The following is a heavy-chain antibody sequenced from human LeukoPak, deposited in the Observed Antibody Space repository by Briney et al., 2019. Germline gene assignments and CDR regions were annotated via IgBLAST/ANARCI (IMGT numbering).Heavy chain of an antibody. Sequence: PGGSLRLSCAASGFTFSNYGMHWVRQAPGKGLEWVAVISYDGSNKYYADSVKGRFTISRDNSKNTLYLQMNSLRAEDTAVYYCAKGYRQQPFDYWAREPWSPSPQ. J-gene: IGHJ4*02. CDR1: GFTFSNYG. D-gene: IGHD6-13*01. CDR2: ISYDGSNK. V-gene: IGHV3-30*18. CDR3: AKGYRQQPFDY.